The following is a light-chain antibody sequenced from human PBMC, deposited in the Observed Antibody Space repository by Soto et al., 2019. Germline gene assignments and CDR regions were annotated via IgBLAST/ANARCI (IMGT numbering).Light chain of an antibody. CDR2: GAS. Sequence: EIVLTQSPGTLSLSPGERATLSCRASQSVNSLYLAWYPQKPGQAPRLLIYGASSRSTGIPDRFSGSGCGTDFSLTISRLEPEDCAVYCCHQYGSSPPLTFGGGTKVEIK. CDR3: HQYGSSPPLT. CDR1: QSVNSLY. V-gene: IGKV3-20*01. J-gene: IGKJ4*01.